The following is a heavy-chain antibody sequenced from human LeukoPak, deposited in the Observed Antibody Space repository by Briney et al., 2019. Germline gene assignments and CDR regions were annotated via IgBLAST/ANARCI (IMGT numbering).Heavy chain of an antibody. CDR2: INPSGGST. J-gene: IGHJ5*02. CDR3: ARAGDPTTTLENWFDP. CDR1: GYTFTSYY. V-gene: IGHV1-46*01. D-gene: IGHD3-16*01. Sequence: ASVKVSCKASGYTFTSYYMHWVRQAPGQGLEWMGIINPSGGSTSYAQKFQGRVTMTRDTSTSTVYMELSSLRSEDTAVYYCARAGDPTTTLENWFDPWGQGTLVTVSS.